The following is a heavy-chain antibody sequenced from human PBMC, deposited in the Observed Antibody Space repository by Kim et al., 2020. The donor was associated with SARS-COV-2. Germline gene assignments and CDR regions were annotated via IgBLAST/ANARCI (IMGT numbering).Heavy chain of an antibody. V-gene: IGHV1-8*01. CDR3: ARVPQLVDGYYYYYGMDV. CDR2: MNPNSGNT. Sequence: ASVKVSCKASGYTFTSYDINWVRQATGQGLEWMGWMNPNSGNTGYAQKFQGRVTMTRNTSISTAYMELSSLRSEDTAVYYCARVPQLVDGYYYYYGMDVWGQGTTVTVSS. CDR1: GYTFTSYD. D-gene: IGHD6-13*01. J-gene: IGHJ6*02.